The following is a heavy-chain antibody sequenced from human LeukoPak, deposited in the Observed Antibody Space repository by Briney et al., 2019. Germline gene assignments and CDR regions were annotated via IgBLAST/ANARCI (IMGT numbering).Heavy chain of an antibody. CDR1: GGSISSYY. CDR3: ARVVRSGSLYFDL. D-gene: IGHD3-3*01. J-gene: IGHJ2*01. V-gene: IGHV4-59*01. CDR2: IYYSGST. Sequence: SETLSLTCTVSGGSISSYYWSWIRQPPGKGLEWIGYIYYSGSTNYNPSLKSRVTISVDTSKNQFPLKLSSVTAADTAVYYCARVVRSGSLYFDLWGRGTLVTVSS.